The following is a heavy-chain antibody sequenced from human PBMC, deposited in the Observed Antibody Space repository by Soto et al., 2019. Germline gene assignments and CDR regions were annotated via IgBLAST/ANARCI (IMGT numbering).Heavy chain of an antibody. V-gene: IGHV3-15*01. D-gene: IGHD3-16*01. CDR3: ATLGGNLGAFDY. Sequence: EVQLVESGGGLVKPGGSLRLSCAASGFTFSNAWMSWVRQAPGKGLEWVGRIKSRADGGTADHAAPVKCRFAISRDDSKNTLYLQMHSLKTEDTAVYYCATLGGNLGAFDYWGQGTLVTVSS. CDR2: IKSRADGGTA. J-gene: IGHJ4*02. CDR1: GFTFSNAW.